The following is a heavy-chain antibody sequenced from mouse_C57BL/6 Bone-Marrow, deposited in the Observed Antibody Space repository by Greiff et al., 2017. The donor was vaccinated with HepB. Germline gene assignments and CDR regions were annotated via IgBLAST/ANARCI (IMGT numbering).Heavy chain of an antibody. CDR1: GFTFSDYY. CDR3: ARQGLRFYFDY. Sequence: EVKLMESGGGLVQPGGSLKLSCAASGFTFSDYYMYWVRQTPEKRLEWVAYISNGGGSTYYPDTVKGRFTISRDNAKNTLYLQMSRLKSEDTAMYYCARQGLRFYFDYWGQGTTLTVSS. D-gene: IGHD1-1*01. J-gene: IGHJ2*01. V-gene: IGHV5-12*01. CDR2: ISNGGGST.